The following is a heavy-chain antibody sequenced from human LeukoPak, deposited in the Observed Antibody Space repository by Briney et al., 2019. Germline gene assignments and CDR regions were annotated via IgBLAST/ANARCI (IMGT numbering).Heavy chain of an antibody. D-gene: IGHD5-24*01. Sequence: QPGGSLRLSCVASGFPFSSYWMTWVRQAPGKGLEWVANIKQDGSKKSYVDFVKGRFAISRDNAKNSLYLQMNSLRAEDTAIYYCTRVGYIDEGIDYWGQGTLVTVSS. J-gene: IGHJ4*02. CDR2: IKQDGSKK. CDR1: GFPFSSYW. V-gene: IGHV3-7*04. CDR3: TRVGYIDEGIDY.